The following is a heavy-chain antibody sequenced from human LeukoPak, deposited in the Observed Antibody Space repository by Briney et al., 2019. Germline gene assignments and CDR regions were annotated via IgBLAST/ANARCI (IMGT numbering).Heavy chain of an antibody. CDR1: GFTFSSYS. J-gene: IGHJ4*02. CDR2: ISSSSSYI. CDR3: ARMTVATLYYFDY. D-gene: IGHD5-12*01. V-gene: IGHV3-21*01. Sequence: GGSLRLSCAASGFTFSSYSMNWVRQAPGKGLEWVSSISSSSSYIYYADSVKGRFTISRDNAKNSLYLQMNSLRAEDTAVYYCARMTVATLYYFDYWGQGTLVTVSS.